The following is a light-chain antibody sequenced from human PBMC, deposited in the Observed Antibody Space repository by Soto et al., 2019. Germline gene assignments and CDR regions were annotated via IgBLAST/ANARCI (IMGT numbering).Light chain of an antibody. CDR2: DVS. J-gene: IGLJ2*01. CDR3: SSYTRSSTLYVL. Sequence: QSALTQPASVSGSPGQSITISCTGTSSDVGGYNYVSWYQQHPGKAPKLMIYDVSNRPSGVSNRFSGSKSGNTASLTISGLQAEDEAAYYCSSYTRSSTLYVLFGGGTKLTVL. CDR1: SSDVGGYNY. V-gene: IGLV2-14*01.